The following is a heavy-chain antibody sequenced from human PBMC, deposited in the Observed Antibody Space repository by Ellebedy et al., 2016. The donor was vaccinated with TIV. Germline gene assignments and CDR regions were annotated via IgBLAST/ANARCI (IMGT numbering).Heavy chain of an antibody. CDR3: AREWDTVVNIYYFDY. J-gene: IGHJ4*02. CDR1: GFTFSSYG. V-gene: IGHV3-33*01. Sequence: GESLKISCAASGFTFSSYGMHWVRQAPGKGLEWVAVIWYDGSNKYYADSVKGRFTISRDNSKNTLYLQMNSLRAEDTAVYYCAREWDTVVNIYYFDYWGQGTLVTVSS. CDR2: IWYDGSNK. D-gene: IGHD4-23*01.